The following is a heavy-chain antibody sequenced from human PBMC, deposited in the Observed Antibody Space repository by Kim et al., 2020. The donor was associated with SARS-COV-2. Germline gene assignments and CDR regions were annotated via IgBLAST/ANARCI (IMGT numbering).Heavy chain of an antibody. V-gene: IGHV3-7*01. CDR1: GFTFSSYG. CDR2: IKQDGNQK. Sequence: GGSLRLSCAASGFTFSSYGMTWVRQAPGKGLEWVANIKQDGNQKYYVDSVKGRFTISRDNAKNSLYLQMNSLRAEDTAVYYCARVADLYSSGKAAFDIWGQGTLVTVSS. J-gene: IGHJ3*02. D-gene: IGHD6-19*01. CDR3: ARVADLYSSGKAAFDI.